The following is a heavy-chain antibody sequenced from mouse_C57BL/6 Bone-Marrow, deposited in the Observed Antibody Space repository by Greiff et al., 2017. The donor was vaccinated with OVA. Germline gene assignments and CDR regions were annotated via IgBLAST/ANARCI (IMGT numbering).Heavy chain of an antibody. V-gene: IGHV5-6*02. CDR2: ISSGGSYT. D-gene: IGHD2-1*01. CDR1: GFTFSSYG. CDR3: ARRGVTTKNAMDY. J-gene: IGHJ4*01. Sequence: EVKLQESGGDLVKPGGSLKLSCAASGFTFSSYGMSWVRQTPDKRLEWVATISSGGSYTYYPDSVKGRFTISRDNAKNTLYLQMSSLKSEDTAMYYCARRGVTTKNAMDYWGQGTSVTVSS.